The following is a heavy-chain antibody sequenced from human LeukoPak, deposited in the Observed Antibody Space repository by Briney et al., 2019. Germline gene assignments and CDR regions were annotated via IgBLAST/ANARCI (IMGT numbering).Heavy chain of an antibody. D-gene: IGHD2-15*01. CDR1: GFRFSDYY. J-gene: IGHJ3*02. CDR2: ISSSGTTI. V-gene: IGHV3-11*01. CDR3: ARERISGAFDI. Sequence: GSLRLSCAASGFRFSDYYMSWLRQAPGKGLEWASYISSSGTTIYYGDSVQGRFTISRDNAKNSLYLQMNSLRAEDTAVYYCARERISGAFDIWGQGTMVTVSS.